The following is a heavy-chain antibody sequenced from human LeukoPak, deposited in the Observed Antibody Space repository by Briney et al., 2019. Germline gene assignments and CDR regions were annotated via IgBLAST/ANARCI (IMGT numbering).Heavy chain of an antibody. CDR2: IICSGST. V-gene: IGHV4-34*12. CDR3: ARPLSLGYCSGGSCYGRGAWFDR. CDR1: GGSFSEYY. D-gene: IGHD2-15*01. Sequence: SETLSLTCAVYGGSFSEYYWSWIRQPPGKGLEWIGEIICSGSTNYNPSLKSRVTISVDKSKNQFSLKLRSVTAADTAVYYCARPLSLGYCSGGSCYGRGAWFDRWGQGTLVTVSS. J-gene: IGHJ5*02.